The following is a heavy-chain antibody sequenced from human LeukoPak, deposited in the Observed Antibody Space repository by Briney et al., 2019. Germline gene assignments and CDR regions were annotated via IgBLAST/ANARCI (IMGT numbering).Heavy chain of an antibody. CDR1: GYTFTSYD. V-gene: IGHV1-8*01. J-gene: IGHJ6*02. CDR2: MNPNSGNT. CDR3: ARSLTTVYYYGMDV. D-gene: IGHD4-17*01. Sequence: GASVKVSCKASGYTFTSYDISWVRQATGQGLEWLGWMNPNSGNTGYAQKFQGRVTMTRNTSISTAYMELSSLRSEDTAVYYCARSLTTVYYYGMDVWGQGTTVTVSS.